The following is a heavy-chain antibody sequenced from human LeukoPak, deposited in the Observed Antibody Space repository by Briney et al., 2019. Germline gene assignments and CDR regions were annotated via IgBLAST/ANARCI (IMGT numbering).Heavy chain of an antibody. D-gene: IGHD4-17*01. J-gene: IGHJ4*02. V-gene: IGHV3-48*04. CDR2: ISSSSSTI. CDR3: ASTPETSLTTVTTPTDY. CDR1: GFTFSSYS. Sequence: GGSLRLSCAASGFTFSSYSMNWVRQAPGKGLEWVSYISSSSSTIYYADSVKGRFTISRDNAKNSLYLQMNSLRAEDTAVYYCASTPETSLTTVTTPTDYWGQGTLVTVSS.